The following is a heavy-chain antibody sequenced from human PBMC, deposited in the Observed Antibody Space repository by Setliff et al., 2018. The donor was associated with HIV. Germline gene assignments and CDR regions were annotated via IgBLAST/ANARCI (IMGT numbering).Heavy chain of an antibody. Sequence: SETLSLTCAVSGVSISSSNWWTWVRQPPGKGLEWIGEINPVGRNDNYNPSLNNRAAIVLDTSKNQFSLWLTSVTAADAAVYYCARVGLRFKYTFDYWGQGMLVTVSS. CDR3: ARVGLRFKYTFDY. CDR2: INPVGRND. V-gene: IGHV4-4*02. CDR1: GVSISSSNW. D-gene: IGHD5-12*01. J-gene: IGHJ4*02.